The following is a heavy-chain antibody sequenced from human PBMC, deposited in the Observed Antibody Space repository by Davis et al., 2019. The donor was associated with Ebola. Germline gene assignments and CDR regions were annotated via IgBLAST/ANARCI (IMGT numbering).Heavy chain of an antibody. CDR2: IYYSGST. J-gene: IGHJ6*02. CDR3: ARDRGFTIFGYGMDV. Sequence: MPGGSLRLSCAVYSGSFSGYYWSWIRQPPGKGLEWIGYIYYSGSTNYNPSLKSRVTISVDTSKNQFSLKLSSVTAADTAVYYCARDRGFTIFGYGMDVWGQGTTVTVSS. D-gene: IGHD3-3*01. CDR1: SGSFSGYY. V-gene: IGHV4-59*01.